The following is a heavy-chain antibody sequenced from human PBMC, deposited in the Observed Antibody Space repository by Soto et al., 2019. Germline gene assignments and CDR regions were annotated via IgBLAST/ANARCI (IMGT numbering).Heavy chain of an antibody. CDR3: ASTAMATGYYYYGMDV. J-gene: IGHJ6*02. D-gene: IGHD5-18*01. CDR2: IIPIFGTP. CDR1: GGTFSSYA. Sequence: QVQLVQSGDEVKKPGSSVKVSCKASGGTFSSYAISWVRQAPGQGLEWMGGIIPIFGTPNYAQKFQGRVTITAYKSTSTASMELSSLRSEDTAVYYCASTAMATGYYYYGMDVWGQGTTVTVYS. V-gene: IGHV1-69*06.